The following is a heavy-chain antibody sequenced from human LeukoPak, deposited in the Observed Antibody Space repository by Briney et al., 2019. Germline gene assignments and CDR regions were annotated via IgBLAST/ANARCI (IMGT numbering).Heavy chain of an antibody. CDR1: GGSFSTYY. Sequence: SSETLSLTCTVSGGSFSTYYRSWMRQPPGKGLEWIGYIYYSGSTDYNPSLKSRVTMSLDTSKNQFSLNLSSVTAADTAVYYCTRAVITFGAAVAKGFDCWGQGTLVTVSS. CDR2: IYYSGST. V-gene: IGHV4-59*01. D-gene: IGHD3-16*01. J-gene: IGHJ4*02. CDR3: TRAVITFGAAVAKGFDC.